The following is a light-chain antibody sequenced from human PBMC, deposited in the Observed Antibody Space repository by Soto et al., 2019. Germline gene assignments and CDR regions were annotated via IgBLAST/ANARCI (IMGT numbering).Light chain of an antibody. CDR2: EVN. Sequence: QSALTQPASVSGAPGQSITTSCTGNSNDVGGYDYVSWYQLHPGKAPKLMVFEVNNRPSGVSYRFSGSKSGNTASLTISLLQDVVQAAHSCSSYLHTTAYLCGTQTKVTV. CDR3: SSYLHTTAYL. V-gene: IGLV2-14*01. J-gene: IGLJ1*01. CDR1: SNDVGGYDY.